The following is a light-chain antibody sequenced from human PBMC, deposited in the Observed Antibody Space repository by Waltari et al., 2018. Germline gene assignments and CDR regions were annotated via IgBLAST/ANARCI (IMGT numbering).Light chain of an antibody. CDR1: QSMSGW. Sequence: DIQMTQSPSTLSASVGDRVTITCRASQSMSGWLAWYQQKPGKAPKLLIYKASSLESGVPSRFSGSGSWTEFTLTISSLQPDDFGTYYCQQYDTYPWTFGQGTKVEI. CDR2: KAS. CDR3: QQYDTYPWT. V-gene: IGKV1-5*03. J-gene: IGKJ1*01.